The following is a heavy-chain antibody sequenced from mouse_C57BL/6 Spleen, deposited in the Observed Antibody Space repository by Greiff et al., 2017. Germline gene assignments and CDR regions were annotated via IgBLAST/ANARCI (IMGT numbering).Heavy chain of an antibody. Sequence: QVQLQQPGAELVKPGASVKLSCKASGYTFTSYWMQWVKQRPGQDLEWIGEIDPSDSYTNYNQKFKGKATLTVDTSSSTAYMQLSSLTSEDSAVYYCARKESLLPYFDYWGQGTTLTVSS. CDR3: ARKESLLPYFDY. CDR1: GYTFTSYW. CDR2: IDPSDSYT. V-gene: IGHV1-50*01. D-gene: IGHD1-2*01. J-gene: IGHJ2*01.